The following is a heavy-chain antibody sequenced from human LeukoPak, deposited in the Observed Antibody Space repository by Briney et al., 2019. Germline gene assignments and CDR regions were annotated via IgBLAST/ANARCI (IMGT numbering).Heavy chain of an antibody. D-gene: IGHD6-19*01. CDR1: GCTFSSYV. CDR3: GRVVAVESYFDY. CDR2: INHIYCKE. Sequence: SVPVSCKASGCTFSSYVISWVGPAPGQGLAWVGGINHIYCKENYEHKFQGRVTITTDDSKSTAYLELSSLRSEDTAVYYGGRVVAVESYFDYWGQGTLVTVSS. V-gene: IGHV1-69*05. J-gene: IGHJ4*02.